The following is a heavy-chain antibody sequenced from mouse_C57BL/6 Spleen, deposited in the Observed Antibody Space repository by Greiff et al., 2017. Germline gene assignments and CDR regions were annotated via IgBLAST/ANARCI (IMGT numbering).Heavy chain of an antibody. CDR2: LDPSDSYT. Sequence: QVQLQQPGAELVMPGASVKLSCKASGYTFTSYWMHWVKQRPGQGLEWIGELDPSDSYTNYNQKFKGKSTLTVDKSSSTAYMQLSSLTSEDSAVYYCARGGGTGYFDYWGQGTTLTVSS. V-gene: IGHV1-69*01. CDR3: ARGGGTGYFDY. CDR1: GYTFTSYW. D-gene: IGHD4-1*01. J-gene: IGHJ2*01.